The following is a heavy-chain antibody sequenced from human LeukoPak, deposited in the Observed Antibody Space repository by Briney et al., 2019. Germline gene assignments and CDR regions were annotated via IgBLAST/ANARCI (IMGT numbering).Heavy chain of an antibody. V-gene: IGHV3-30*03. J-gene: IGHJ4*02. CDR1: GFTFSSYG. Sequence: GGSLRLSCAASGFTFSSYGMHWVRQAPGKGLEWVAVISYDGSNKYYADSVKGRFTISRDNSKNTLYLQMNSLRAEDTAVYYCARAIYGSSWDRYFDYWGQGTLVTVSS. CDR2: ISYDGSNK. CDR3: ARAIYGSSWDRYFDY. D-gene: IGHD6-13*01.